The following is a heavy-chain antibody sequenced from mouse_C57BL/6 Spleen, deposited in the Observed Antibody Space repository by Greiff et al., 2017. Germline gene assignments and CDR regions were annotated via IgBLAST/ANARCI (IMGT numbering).Heavy chain of an antibody. CDR2: IYPGNSDT. J-gene: IGHJ2*01. CDR3: TRYAEFITTGVVDY. CDR1: GYTFTSYW. Sequence: EVQLQQSGTVLARPGASVKMSCKTSGYTFTSYWMHWVKQRPGQGLEWIGAIYPGNSDTSYNQKFKGKAKLTAVTSASTAYMELSSLTNEDSAVYYCTRYAEFITTGVVDYWGQGTTLTVSS. D-gene: IGHD1-1*02. V-gene: IGHV1-5*01.